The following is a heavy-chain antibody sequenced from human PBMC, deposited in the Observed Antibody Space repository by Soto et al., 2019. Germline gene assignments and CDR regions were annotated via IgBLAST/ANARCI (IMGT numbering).Heavy chain of an antibody. D-gene: IGHD3-9*01. Sequence: PSETLSLTCTVSRGSVSSGSFYWAWIRQPPGKGLEWIGSISYGGSTHYNPSLKSRVSISVDTSKNQFSLKLTSVTDADTAVYYWARHRMGEIRYVGWSTRKYYYRMDVWGQGTTVTVSS. CDR3: ARHRMGEIRYVGWSTRKYYYRMDV. CDR1: RGSVSSGSFY. J-gene: IGHJ6*02. V-gene: IGHV4-39*01. CDR2: ISYGGST.